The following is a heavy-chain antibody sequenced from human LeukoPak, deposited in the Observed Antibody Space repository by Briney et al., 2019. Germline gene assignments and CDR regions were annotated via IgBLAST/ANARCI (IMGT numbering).Heavy chain of an antibody. D-gene: IGHD1-20*01. CDR3: AKDHEWKGITRYHMDV. J-gene: IGHJ6*03. CDR2: IRYDGSNK. Sequence: PGRSLRLSCAASGFTFSSYGMHWVRQAPGKGLEWVAFIRYDGSNKYYADSVKGRFTISRDNSKNTLFLQMSSLRAEDTAVYYCAKDHEWKGITRYHMDVWGKGTTVTVSS. V-gene: IGHV3-30*02. CDR1: GFTFSSYG.